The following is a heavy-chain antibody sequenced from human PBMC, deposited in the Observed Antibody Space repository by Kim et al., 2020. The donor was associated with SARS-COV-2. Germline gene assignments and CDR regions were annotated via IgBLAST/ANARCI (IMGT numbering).Heavy chain of an antibody. J-gene: IGHJ6*02. Sequence: SVKVSCKASGGTFSSYAISWVRQAPGQGLEWMGGIIPIFGTANYAQKFQGRVTITADESTSTAYMELSSLRSEDTAVYYCARGDPIFGVVGGRYYYYGMDVWGQGTPVTLSS. D-gene: IGHD3-3*02. CDR2: IIPIFGTA. CDR3: ARGDPIFGVVGGRYYYYGMDV. V-gene: IGHV1-69*13. CDR1: GGTFSSYA.